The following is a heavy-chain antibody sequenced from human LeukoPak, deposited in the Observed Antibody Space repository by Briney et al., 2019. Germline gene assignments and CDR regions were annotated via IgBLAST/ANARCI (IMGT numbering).Heavy chain of an antibody. CDR2: IYSGGST. CDR3: ARRGAHCTNGVCHPLYYFDY. D-gene: IGHD2-8*01. Sequence: GGSLRLSCAASGFTVSSNYMSWVRQAPGKGLEWVSVIYSGGSTYYADSAKGRFTISRDNSKNTLYLQMNSLRAEDTAVYYCARRGAHCTNGVCHPLYYFDYWGQGTLVTVSS. CDR1: GFTVSSNY. V-gene: IGHV3-53*01. J-gene: IGHJ4*02.